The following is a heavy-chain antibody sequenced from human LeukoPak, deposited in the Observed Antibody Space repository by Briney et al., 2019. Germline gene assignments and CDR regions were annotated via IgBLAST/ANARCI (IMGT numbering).Heavy chain of an antibody. J-gene: IGHJ5*02. CDR2: IIPIFGTA. CDR3: ARVRVRYSSGWYVSSWFDP. D-gene: IGHD6-19*01. Sequence: SVNVSCTASGGTFSSYAISWVRQAPGQGLEWMGGIIPIFGTANYAQKFQGRVTITADESTSTAYMELSSLRSEDTAVYYCARVRVRYSSGWYVSSWFDPWGQGTLVTVSS. V-gene: IGHV1-69*13. CDR1: GGTFSSYA.